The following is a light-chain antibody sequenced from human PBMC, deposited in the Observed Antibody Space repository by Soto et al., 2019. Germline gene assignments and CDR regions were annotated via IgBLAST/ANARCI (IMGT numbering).Light chain of an antibody. CDR3: QQSNGLT. V-gene: IGKV1-9*01. Sequence: DIQLTQSPSFLSASVGDRVTITCRASQGISRYLAWYQQKPGKAPKLLIYAASTLQSGVPSRFSGSGSGTEFTLTISSLQPEDFATYYCQQSNGLTFGGGTKVEIK. J-gene: IGKJ4*01. CDR2: AAS. CDR1: QGISRY.